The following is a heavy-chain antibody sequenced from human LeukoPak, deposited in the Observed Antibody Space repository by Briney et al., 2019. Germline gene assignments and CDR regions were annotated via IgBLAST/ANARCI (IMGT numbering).Heavy chain of an antibody. CDR1: GFTFSSYE. CDR2: ISSSGSTI. D-gene: IGHD1-14*01. CDR3: ARDKQYNTSPTHLDY. Sequence: SGGSLRLSCAASGFTFSSYEMNWVRQAPGKGLEGVSYISSSGSTIYYADSVKGRFTISRDNAKNSLYLQVSSLRAEDTAVYYCARDKQYNTSPTHLDYWGQGTLVTVSS. V-gene: IGHV3-48*03. J-gene: IGHJ4*02.